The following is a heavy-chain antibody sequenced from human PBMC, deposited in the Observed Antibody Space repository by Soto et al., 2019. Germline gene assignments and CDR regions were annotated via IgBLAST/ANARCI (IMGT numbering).Heavy chain of an antibody. D-gene: IGHD3-22*01. V-gene: IGHV5-51*01. CDR2: IYPGDSDT. J-gene: IGHJ6*02. CDR1: GYSFTSYW. CDR3: ARTGGTHVDSRSYYQYGMDV. Sequence: PGESLKISCKGSGYSFTSYWIGWVRQMPGKGLEWMGIIYPGDSDTRYSPSFQGHVTISADKSISTAYLQWSSLKASDTAMYYCARTGGTHVDSRSYYQYGMDVWGQGTTVTVSS.